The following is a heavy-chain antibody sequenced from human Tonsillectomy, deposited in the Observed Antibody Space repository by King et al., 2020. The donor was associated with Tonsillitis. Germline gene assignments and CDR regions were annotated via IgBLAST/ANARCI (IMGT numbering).Heavy chain of an antibody. D-gene: IGHD6-19*01. CDR1: GFTFSSYN. CDR2: ISSSGSPV. J-gene: IGHJ4*02. CDR3: ARENSAWAPPNGDF. V-gene: IGHV3-48*02. Sequence: VQLVESGGGLVQPGGSLRLPCAASGFTFSSYNMNWVRQAPGKGLEWISYISSSGSPVFYADSVKGRFTISRDNAKDSLYLQMNSLRDEDTAVYYCARENSAWAPPNGDFWGQGTLVTVSS.